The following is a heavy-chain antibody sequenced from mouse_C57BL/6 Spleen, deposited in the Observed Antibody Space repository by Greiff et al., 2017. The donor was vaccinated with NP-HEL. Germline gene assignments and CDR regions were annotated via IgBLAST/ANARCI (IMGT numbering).Heavy chain of an antibody. CDR1: GYTFTDYE. CDR3: TSFAY. Sequence: QVHVKQSGAELVRPGASVTLSCKASGYTFTDYEMHWVKQTPVHGLEWIGAIDPETGGTAYNQKFKGKAILTADKSSSTAYMEFRSLTSEDSAVYYCTSFAYWGQGTLVTVSA. V-gene: IGHV1-15*01. CDR2: IDPETGGT. J-gene: IGHJ3*01.